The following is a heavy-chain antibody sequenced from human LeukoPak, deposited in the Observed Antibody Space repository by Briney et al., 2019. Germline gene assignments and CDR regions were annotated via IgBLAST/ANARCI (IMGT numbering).Heavy chain of an antibody. CDR1: GGTFSSYA. CDR3: ARDGEYYYDSSGQNWFDP. V-gene: IGHV1-69*13. CDR2: IIPIFGTA. J-gene: IGHJ5*02. Sequence: ASVKVSCKASGGTFSSYAISWVRQAPGQGLEWMGGIIPIFGTANYAQKFQGRVTITADESTSTAYMELSRLRSDDTAVYYCARDGEYYYDSSGQNWFDPWGQGTLVTVSS. D-gene: IGHD3-22*01.